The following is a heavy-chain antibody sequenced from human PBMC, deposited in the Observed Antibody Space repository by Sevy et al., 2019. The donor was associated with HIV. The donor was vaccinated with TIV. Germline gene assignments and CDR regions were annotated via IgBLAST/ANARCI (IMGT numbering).Heavy chain of an antibody. CDR3: AKDIDSSGYYYFDY. CDR1: GFSFSSYA. CDR2: ISGSGGGT. V-gene: IGHV3-23*01. J-gene: IGHJ4*02. Sequence: GGSLRLSCAASGFSFSSYAMSWVRQAPGKGLEWVSGISGSGGGTYYADSVKGRFTISRDNSKNRLYLQMNSLRAEDTALYYCAKDIDSSGYYYFDYWGQGTLVTVSS. D-gene: IGHD6-19*01.